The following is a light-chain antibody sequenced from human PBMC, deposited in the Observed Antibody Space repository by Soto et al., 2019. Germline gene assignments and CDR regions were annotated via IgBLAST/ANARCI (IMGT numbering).Light chain of an antibody. Sequence: QSALTQPASVSGSPGQSITISCTGTSSDVGGYNYVSWYQQHPGKAPKLMIYDVSNRPSGVSNRFSGSKSGNTASLTISGLQAEDEADYYCSSYTISREVVFGGGTKLTVL. CDR2: DVS. CDR3: SSYTISREVV. CDR1: SSDVGGYNY. J-gene: IGLJ2*01. V-gene: IGLV2-14*01.